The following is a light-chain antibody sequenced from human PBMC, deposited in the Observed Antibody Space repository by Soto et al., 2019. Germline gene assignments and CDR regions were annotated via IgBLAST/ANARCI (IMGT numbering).Light chain of an antibody. Sequence: DIQKTQSPASLSASVGDRVTITCQASQDITNFLNWYQHKPGKAPKLLIYHASNLEAGVPSRFSGSGSGTDFTFTISNLQPEDFATYYCQHYDILLTFGGGTKVEIK. V-gene: IGKV1-33*01. CDR3: QHYDILLT. CDR1: QDITNF. J-gene: IGKJ4*01. CDR2: HAS.